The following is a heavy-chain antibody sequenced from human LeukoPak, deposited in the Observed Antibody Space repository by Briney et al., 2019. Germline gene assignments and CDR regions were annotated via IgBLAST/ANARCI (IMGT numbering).Heavy chain of an antibody. Sequence: GGSLRLSCAASGFAFNSFAMNWVRQAPGKGLEWVSSISNSDGSSHYADFVRGRFTISRDNSKNTLHLQMNSLRAEDTAVYYCAKSLGVGGYTRYKGFDQWGQGTLVTVSS. V-gene: IGHV3-23*01. D-gene: IGHD3-16*02. CDR1: GFAFNSFA. J-gene: IGHJ4*02. CDR3: AKSLGVGGYTRYKGFDQ. CDR2: ISNSDGSS.